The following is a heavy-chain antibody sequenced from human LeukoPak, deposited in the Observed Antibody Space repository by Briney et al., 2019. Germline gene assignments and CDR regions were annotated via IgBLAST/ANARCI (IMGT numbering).Heavy chain of an antibody. V-gene: IGHV7-4-1*02. CDR3: ARDRVFRSNWFDP. Sequence: ASVKVSCKASGYTFNSYGISWVRQAPGQGLEWMGWINTNTGNPTYAQGFTGRFVFSLDTSVSTAYLQISSLKAEDTAVYYCARDRVFRSNWFDPWGQGTLVTVSS. J-gene: IGHJ5*02. CDR2: INTNTGNP. D-gene: IGHD3-3*01. CDR1: GYTFNSYG.